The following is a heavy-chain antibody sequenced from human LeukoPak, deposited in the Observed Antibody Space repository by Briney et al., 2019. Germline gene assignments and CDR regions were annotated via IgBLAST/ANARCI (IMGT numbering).Heavy chain of an antibody. CDR3: ARRQWLPTGGWFDP. CDR1: GGSISSYY. V-gene: IGHV4-59*08. J-gene: IGHJ5*02. CDR2: IYYSGST. Sequence: SETLSLTCTVSGGSISSYYWSWIRQPPGKGLEWIGYIYYSGSTNYNPSLKSRVTISVDTSKNQFSLKLSSVTAADTAVYYCARRQWLPTGGWFDPWGQGTLVTVSS. D-gene: IGHD6-19*01.